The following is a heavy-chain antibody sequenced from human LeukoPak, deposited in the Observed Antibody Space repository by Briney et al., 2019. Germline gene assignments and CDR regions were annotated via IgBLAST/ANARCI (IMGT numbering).Heavy chain of an antibody. CDR1: GFTFSRYG. D-gene: IGHD1-26*01. V-gene: IGHV3-33*06. J-gene: IGHJ4*02. CDR3: AKDGAGATSLDC. Sequence: PGGSLRLSCAASGFTFSRYGMHWVRQAPGKGPEWVAVIWHDGSYEYYADSVKGRFTISRDSSKNTLYLQMNSLRAEDTAVYYCAKDGAGATSLDCWGQGTLVTVSS. CDR2: IWHDGSYE.